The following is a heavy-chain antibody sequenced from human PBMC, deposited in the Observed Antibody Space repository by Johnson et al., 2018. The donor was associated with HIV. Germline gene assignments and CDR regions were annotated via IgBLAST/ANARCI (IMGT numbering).Heavy chain of an antibody. Sequence: QVLLVESGGGVVQPGRSLRLSCVASGFTFSSYAMHWVRQAPGKGLEWVAVISYDGSNKYYADSVKGRFTISRDDSKNSLYLQMNSLKSEDTAVYYCATGASSTWSLGALDIWGQGTMVTVSS. J-gene: IGHJ3*02. CDR3: ATGASSTWSLGALDI. CDR2: ISYDGSNK. D-gene: IGHD6-13*01. V-gene: IGHV3-30-3*01. CDR1: GFTFSSYA.